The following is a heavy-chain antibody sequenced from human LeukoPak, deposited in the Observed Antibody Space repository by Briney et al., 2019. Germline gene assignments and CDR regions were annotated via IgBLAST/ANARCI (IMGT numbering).Heavy chain of an antibody. Sequence: PGGSLRLSCAASGFTFSNYALSWVRQAPGKGLEWVSTISGNLNTTYYADSVKGRFTISRDNSKNTLYLQMNSLRAEDTAVYYCAKVPIPYYDILTGAQDVWGQGTTVTVSS. D-gene: IGHD3-9*01. J-gene: IGHJ6*02. CDR3: AKVPIPYYDILTGAQDV. CDR2: ISGNLNTT. CDR1: GFTFSNYA. V-gene: IGHV3-23*01.